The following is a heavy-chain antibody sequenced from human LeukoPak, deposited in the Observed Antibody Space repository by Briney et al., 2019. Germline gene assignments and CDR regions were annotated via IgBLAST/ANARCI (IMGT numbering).Heavy chain of an antibody. CDR1: GYTFTSYY. J-gene: IGHJ6*02. CDR2: INPSGGST. Sequence: ASVKVSCKASGYTFTSYYMHWVRQAPGQGLKWMGIINPSGGSTSYAQKFQGRVTMTRDTSTSTVYMELSSLRSEDTAVYYCARETYYYDSSGYYYPGHYYYGMDVWGQGTTATVSS. CDR3: ARETYYYDSSGYYYPGHYYYGMDV. V-gene: IGHV1-46*01. D-gene: IGHD3-22*01.